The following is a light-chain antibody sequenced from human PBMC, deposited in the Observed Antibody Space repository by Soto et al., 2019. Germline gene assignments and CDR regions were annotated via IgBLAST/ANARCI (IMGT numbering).Light chain of an antibody. CDR1: QSLSSF. V-gene: IGKV1-39*01. CDR2: AAS. Sequence: DIQMTQSPSSLSASVGDRVTITCRASQSLSSFLNWYQQKPGKAPKLLIYAASSLQSGVPSRFSGSGSGTHFTLTLSSLQPEDFATYYCQQSYSTPPTFGGGTKVEIK. CDR3: QQSYSTPPT. J-gene: IGKJ4*01.